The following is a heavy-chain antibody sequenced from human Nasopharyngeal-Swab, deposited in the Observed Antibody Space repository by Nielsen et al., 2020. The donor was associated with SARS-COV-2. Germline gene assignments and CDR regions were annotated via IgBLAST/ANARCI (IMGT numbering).Heavy chain of an antibody. V-gene: IGHV3-74*01. CDR1: GFTSSSYW. J-gene: IGHJ3*02. CDR2: INSDGSST. Sequence: GESLKISCAASGFTSSSYWMHWVRQAPGKGLVWVSRINSDGSSTSYADSVKGRFTISRDNAKNTLYLQMNSLRAEDTAVYYCASMAFDIWGQGTMVTASS. CDR3: ASMAFDI.